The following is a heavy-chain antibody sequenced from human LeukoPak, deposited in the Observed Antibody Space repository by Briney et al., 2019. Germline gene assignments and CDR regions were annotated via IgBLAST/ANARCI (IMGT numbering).Heavy chain of an antibody. J-gene: IGHJ4*02. D-gene: IGHD3-16*01. V-gene: IGHV3-23*01. CDR3: APLGGFDY. CDR1: GFTFSSYG. CDR2: ISGSGGST. Sequence: GGSLRLSCAASGFTFSSYGMSWVRQAAGKGLEWVSAISGSGGSTYYADSVKGRFTISRDNSKTTLYLQMNSLRAEDTAVYYCAPLGGFDYWGQGTLVTVSS.